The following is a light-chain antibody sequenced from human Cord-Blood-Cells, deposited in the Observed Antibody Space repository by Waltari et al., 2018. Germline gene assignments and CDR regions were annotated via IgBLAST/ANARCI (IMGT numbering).Light chain of an antibody. J-gene: IGLJ2*01. CDR1: VLAKKY. CDR3: YSAADNNVV. V-gene: IGLV3-27*01. Sequence: SYELTQPSSVSVSPGQTARITCSGDVLAKKYARWFQQKPGQAPVLVIYKDSEPPSGLPERFSGSSSGTTVTLTIRGAQVEDEADYYCYSAADNNVVFGGGTKLPVL. CDR2: KDS.